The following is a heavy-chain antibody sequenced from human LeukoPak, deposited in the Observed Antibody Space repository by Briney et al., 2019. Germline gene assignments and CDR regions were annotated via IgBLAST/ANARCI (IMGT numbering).Heavy chain of an antibody. V-gene: IGHV1-18*04. J-gene: IGHJ6*03. Sequence: GASVKVSCKASGYTFSSYYMHWVRQAPGQGLEWMGWISAYNGNTNYAQKLQGRVTMTTDTSTSTAYMELRSLRSDDTAVYYCARVVPAADYYYYYYMDVWGKGTTVTVSS. CDR1: GYTFSSYY. CDR3: ARVVPAADYYYYYYMDV. D-gene: IGHD2-2*01. CDR2: ISAYNGNT.